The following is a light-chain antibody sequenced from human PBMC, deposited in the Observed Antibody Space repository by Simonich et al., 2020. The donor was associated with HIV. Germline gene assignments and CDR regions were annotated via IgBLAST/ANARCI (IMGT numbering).Light chain of an antibody. Sequence: DIVMTQSPDSLAVSLGERATINCKSSQSVLYSSSNKNYLAWYQQKPGQPPKLLIYWASTRESGVPDRFSGSGSGTDFTLTISRLEPEDFAVYYCQQYGSSPPTTFGQGTKLEIK. CDR2: WAS. CDR3: QQYGSSPPTT. J-gene: IGKJ2*01. CDR1: QSVLYSSSNKNY. V-gene: IGKV4-1*01.